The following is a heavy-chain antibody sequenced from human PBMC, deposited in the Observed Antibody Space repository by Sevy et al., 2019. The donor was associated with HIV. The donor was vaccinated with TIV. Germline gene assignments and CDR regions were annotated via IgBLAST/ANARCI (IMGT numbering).Heavy chain of an antibody. J-gene: IGHJ4*02. CDR1: GYTFSTNY. V-gene: IGHV1-46*03. Sequence: ASVKVSCKASGYTFSTNYLHWVRQAPGQGLEWMGIVNPSNGNTNYAQKFQGRVTMTRDTSMNTIYMELSSLRSEDTAVYYCARGLGYTSSSDDPDSFDYWGQGTPVTVS. CDR3: ARGLGYTSSSDDPDSFDY. D-gene: IGHD6-6*01. CDR2: VNPSNGNT.